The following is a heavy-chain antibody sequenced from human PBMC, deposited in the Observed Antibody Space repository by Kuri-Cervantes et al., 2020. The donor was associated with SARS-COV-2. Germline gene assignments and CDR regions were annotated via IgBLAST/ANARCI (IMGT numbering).Heavy chain of an antibody. CDR3: ARGGESITMIVVVIQPLDY. V-gene: IGHV1-18*01. Sequence: ASVKVSCKASGYTFTSYGISWVRQAPGQGLEWMGWISAYNGNTNYAQKLQGRVTMTTDTSTGTAYMELRSLRSDDTAVYYCARGGESITMIVVVIQPLDYWGQGTLVTVSS. D-gene: IGHD3-22*01. CDR1: GYTFTSYG. CDR2: ISAYNGNT. J-gene: IGHJ4*02.